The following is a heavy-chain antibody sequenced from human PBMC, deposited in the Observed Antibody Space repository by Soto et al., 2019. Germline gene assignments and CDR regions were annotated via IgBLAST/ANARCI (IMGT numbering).Heavy chain of an antibody. CDR1: GGSFSCYY. CDR2: INHSGST. V-gene: IGHV4-34*01. Sequence: SETLSLTCAVYGGSFSCYYWSWIRQPPGKGLEWSGEINHSGSTNYNPSLKSRVTISVDTSKNQFSLKLSSVTAADTAVYYCARDRLRYYGMDVWVQGTTVTVSS. CDR3: ARDRLRYYGMDV. J-gene: IGHJ6*02.